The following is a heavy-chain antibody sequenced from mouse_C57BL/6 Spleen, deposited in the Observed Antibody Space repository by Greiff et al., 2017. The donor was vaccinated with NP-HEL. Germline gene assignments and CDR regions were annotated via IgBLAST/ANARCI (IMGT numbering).Heavy chain of an antibody. Sequence: QVQLQQPGAELVMPGASVKLSCKASGYTFTSYWMHWVKQRPGQGLEWIGEIDPSDSYTNYNQKFKGKSTLTVDKSSSTAYMQLSSLTSEDSAVYYCARSEVTDYFDCWGQGTTLTVSS. J-gene: IGHJ2*01. D-gene: IGHD2-2*01. CDR1: GYTFTSYW. V-gene: IGHV1-69*01. CDR2: IDPSDSYT. CDR3: ARSEVTDYFDC.